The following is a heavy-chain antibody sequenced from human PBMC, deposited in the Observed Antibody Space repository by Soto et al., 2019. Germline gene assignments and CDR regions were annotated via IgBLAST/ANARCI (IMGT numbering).Heavy chain of an antibody. CDR2: MSYSGST. CDR1: GGSISRSAYY. CDR3: PIRAPEGLAP. V-gene: IGHV4-39*01. D-gene: IGHD3-10*01. J-gene: IGHJ5*02. Sequence: QLQLQESGPGLVKPSETLSLTCTVSGGSISRSAYYWGWVRQPPGKGLEWIGSMSYSGSTYYNSSLKSRGNISIDPPKTQLSLRLTSVTDAATAVDYCPIRAPEGLAPGGQGTLVTVSS.